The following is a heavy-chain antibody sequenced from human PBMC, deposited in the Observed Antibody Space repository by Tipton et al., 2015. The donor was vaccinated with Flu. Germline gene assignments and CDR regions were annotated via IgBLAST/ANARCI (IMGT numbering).Heavy chain of an antibody. V-gene: IGHV4-38-2*01. CDR2: ICPGST. J-gene: IGHJ5*02. D-gene: IGHD4-11*01. CDR3: ARRDYSNYVSDPKNWFDP. Sequence: TLSLTCSVSGDSIGYTYYWGWIRQPPGKGLEWIGNICPGSTHYNPSLKSRVTISVDTSKNQFSLKLRSVTATDTAVYYCARRDYSNYVSDPKNWFDPWGQGTLVTVSS. CDR1: GDSIGYTYY.